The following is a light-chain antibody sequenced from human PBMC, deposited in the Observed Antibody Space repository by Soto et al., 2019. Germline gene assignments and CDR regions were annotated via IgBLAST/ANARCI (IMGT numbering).Light chain of an antibody. V-gene: IGKV1-5*03. Sequence: DIQMTQSPSTLSASVGDSVTITCRASQIISSWLAWYQQKPGKAPKLLIYKASSLESGVPSRFSGSGSGTEFTLTISSLQPDDFATYYCQQYNSSPTFGQGTKVEIK. CDR3: QQYNSSPT. J-gene: IGKJ1*01. CDR1: QIISSW. CDR2: KAS.